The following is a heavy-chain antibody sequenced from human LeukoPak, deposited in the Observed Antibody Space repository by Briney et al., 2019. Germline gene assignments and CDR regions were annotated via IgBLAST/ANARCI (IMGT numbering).Heavy chain of an antibody. J-gene: IGHJ4*02. Sequence: ASVKVSCKASGYTFTSYGISWVRPAPGQGLEWMGWISAYNGNTNYAQKLQGRVTMTTDTSTSTAYMELRSLRSDDTAVYYCARDLRGYCSSTSCYTGPYYFDYWGQGTLVTVSS. V-gene: IGHV1-18*01. D-gene: IGHD2-2*02. CDR1: GYTFTSYG. CDR3: ARDLRGYCSSTSCYTGPYYFDY. CDR2: ISAYNGNT.